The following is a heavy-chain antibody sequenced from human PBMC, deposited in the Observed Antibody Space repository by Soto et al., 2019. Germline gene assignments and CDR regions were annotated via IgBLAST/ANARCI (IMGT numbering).Heavy chain of an antibody. CDR3: ARAYYGSGSYYNLLGYYFDY. J-gene: IGHJ4*02. Sequence: SETLSLTCAVYGGSFSGYYWSWIRQPPGKGLEWIGEINHSGSTNYNPSLKSRVTISVDTSKNQFSLKLSSVTAADTAVYYCARAYYGSGSYYNLLGYYFDYWGQGTLITVS. CDR1: GGSFSGYY. V-gene: IGHV4-34*01. CDR2: INHSGST. D-gene: IGHD3-10*01.